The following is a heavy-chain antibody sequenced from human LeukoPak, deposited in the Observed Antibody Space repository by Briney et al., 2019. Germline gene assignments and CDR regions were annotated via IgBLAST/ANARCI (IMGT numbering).Heavy chain of an antibody. D-gene: IGHD3-10*01. CDR2: IYYSGNT. Sequence: PSETLSLTCTVSGASITSYYWGWIRQPPGKGLEWIGYIYYSGNTYYNPSLKSRVTISVDTSKTQFSLKLTSATAADTAVYYCTRVWGVRGVITSSLDWFDPWGQGTLVTVSS. CDR1: GASITSYY. CDR3: TRVWGVRGVITSSLDWFDP. V-gene: IGHV4-59*01. J-gene: IGHJ5*02.